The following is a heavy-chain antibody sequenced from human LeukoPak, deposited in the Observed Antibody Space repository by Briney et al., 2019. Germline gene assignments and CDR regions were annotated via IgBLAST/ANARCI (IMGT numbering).Heavy chain of an antibody. J-gene: IGHJ6*02. V-gene: IGHV3-33*01. CDR2: IWYDGSNK. Sequence: GGSLRLSCAASGFTFSSYGMHWVRQAPGKGLEWVAVIWYDGSNKYYADSVKGRFTISRDNSKNTLYLQMNSLRAEDTAVYYCARLDYYYGSGSDITEDYYGMDVWGQGTTVTVSS. D-gene: IGHD3-10*01. CDR3: ARLDYYYGSGSDITEDYYGMDV. CDR1: GFTFSSYG.